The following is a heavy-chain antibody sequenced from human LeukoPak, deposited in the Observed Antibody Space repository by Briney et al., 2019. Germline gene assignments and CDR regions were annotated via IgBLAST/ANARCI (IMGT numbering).Heavy chain of an antibody. D-gene: IGHD3-22*01. CDR2: IIPIFGIA. CDR3: ARAPDDSGAPPRDY. CDR1: GGTFSSYA. J-gene: IGHJ4*02. V-gene: IGHV1-69*13. Sequence: SSVKVSCKASGGTFSSYAISWVRQPPGQGLEWMGRIIPIFGIANYAQKFQGRVTITAEESTSTADMELSSRRSEDAAVYYCARAPDDSGAPPRDYWGQGTLVTVSS.